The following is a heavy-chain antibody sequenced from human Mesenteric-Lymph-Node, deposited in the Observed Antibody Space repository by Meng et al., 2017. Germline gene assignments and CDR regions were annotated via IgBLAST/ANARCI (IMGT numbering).Heavy chain of an antibody. CDR1: GFTFSSYG. J-gene: IGHJ4*02. V-gene: IGHV3-33*01. CDR2: IWYDGSDK. Sequence: GGSLRLSCAASGFTFSSYGMHWVRQAPGKGLEWVTVIWYDGSDKYYADSVKGRFTISRENSKNTLYLQMNSLRAEDTAMYYCARGGSSDFEFAYWGQGTRVTVSS. D-gene: IGHD6-19*01. CDR3: ARGGSSDFEFAY.